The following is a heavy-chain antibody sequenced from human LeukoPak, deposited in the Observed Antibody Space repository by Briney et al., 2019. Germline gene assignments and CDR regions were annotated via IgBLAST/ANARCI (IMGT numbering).Heavy chain of an antibody. Sequence: SETLSLTCTVSGGSISSYYWSWIRQPAGKGLEWIGRIYTTGSTSYNPSLKSRVTISVDTSKNQFSLKLSSVTAADTAVYYCASGIVATAGDAFDIWGQGTMVTVSS. CDR3: ASGIVATAGDAFDI. D-gene: IGHD5-12*01. J-gene: IGHJ3*02. V-gene: IGHV4-4*07. CDR1: GGSISSYY. CDR2: IYTTGST.